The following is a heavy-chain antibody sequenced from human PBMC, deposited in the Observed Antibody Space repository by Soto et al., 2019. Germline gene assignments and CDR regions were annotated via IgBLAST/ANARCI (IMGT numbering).Heavy chain of an antibody. CDR1: GGTFSSYA. V-gene: IGHV1-69*12. CDR2: IIPIFGTA. CDR3: ARGQNYDILTAGTAGYYGMDV. J-gene: IGHJ6*02. Sequence: QVQLVQSGAEVKKPGSSVKVSCKASGGTFSSYAISWVRQAPGQGLEWMGGIIPIFGTANYAQKFQGRVTITADESTSTAYMELSSLRSEDTAVYYCARGQNYDILTAGTAGYYGMDVWGQGTTVTVSS. D-gene: IGHD3-9*01.